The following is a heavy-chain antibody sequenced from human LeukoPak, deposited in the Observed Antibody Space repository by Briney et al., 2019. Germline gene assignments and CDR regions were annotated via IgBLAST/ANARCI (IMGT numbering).Heavy chain of an antibody. Sequence: ETLSLTCAVSGGSISSGGYSWSWVRQAPGKGLEWVAIIKQVGSVAHYVDSVKGRLTISRDNAKNSLYLQINNLRAEDTAVYYCAGGQGYLIQLWGQGTLVTVSS. V-gene: IGHV3-7*01. D-gene: IGHD2-15*01. CDR2: IKQVGSVA. CDR1: GGSISSGGYS. CDR3: AGGQGYLIQL. J-gene: IGHJ4*02.